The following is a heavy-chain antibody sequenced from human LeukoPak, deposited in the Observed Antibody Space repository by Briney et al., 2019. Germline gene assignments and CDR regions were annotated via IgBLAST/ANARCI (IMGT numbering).Heavy chain of an antibody. V-gene: IGHV3-23*01. Sequence: GESLRLSCAASGFTFSSYAMSWVRQAPGKGLEWVSAISGSGGSTYYADSVKGRFTISRDNSKNTLYLQMNSLRAEDTAVYYCAKDADIVVVPADYFDYWGQGTLVTVSS. CDR3: AKDADIVVVPADYFDY. CDR1: GFTFSSYA. D-gene: IGHD2-2*01. CDR2: ISGSGGST. J-gene: IGHJ4*02.